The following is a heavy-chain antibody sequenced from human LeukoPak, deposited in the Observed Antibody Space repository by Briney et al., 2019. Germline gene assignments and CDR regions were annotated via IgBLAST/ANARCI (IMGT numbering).Heavy chain of an antibody. Sequence: GGSLRLSCAASGFTFSSYWVSWVRQAPGKGLEWVANIKQDGSEKYYVDSVKGRFTISRDNAKNSLYLQMNSLRAEDTAVYYCARRIAARKYFDYWGQGTLVTVSS. CDR2: IKQDGSEK. CDR3: ARRIAARKYFDY. D-gene: IGHD6-6*01. V-gene: IGHV3-7*01. J-gene: IGHJ4*02. CDR1: GFTFSSYW.